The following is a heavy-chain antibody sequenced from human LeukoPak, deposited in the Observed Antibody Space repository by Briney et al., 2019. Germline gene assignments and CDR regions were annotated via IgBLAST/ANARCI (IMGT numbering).Heavy chain of an antibody. CDR1: GFTFSSYA. CDR2: INPDGSEK. Sequence: GGSLRLSCAASGFTFSSYAMTWVRQAPGKGLEWVGNINPDGSEKFYVDSVRGRFTISRDNARSSVYLQMTSLRADDTAVYYCARNLYGDWDAFDIWGQGTMVTVSS. CDR3: ARNLYGDWDAFDI. J-gene: IGHJ3*02. V-gene: IGHV3-7*01. D-gene: IGHD4-17*01.